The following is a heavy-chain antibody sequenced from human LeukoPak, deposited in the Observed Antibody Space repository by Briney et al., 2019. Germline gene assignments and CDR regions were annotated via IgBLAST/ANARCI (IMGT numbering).Heavy chain of an antibody. Sequence: PSETLSLTCAVYGGSFSGYYWSWIRQPPGKGLEWIGEINHSGSTNHNPSLKSRVTISVDTSKNQFSLKLSSVTAVDTAVYYCARAVAGTLDYWGQGTLVTVSS. CDR1: GGSFSGYY. CDR3: ARAVAGTLDY. CDR2: INHSGST. V-gene: IGHV4-34*01. J-gene: IGHJ4*02. D-gene: IGHD6-19*01.